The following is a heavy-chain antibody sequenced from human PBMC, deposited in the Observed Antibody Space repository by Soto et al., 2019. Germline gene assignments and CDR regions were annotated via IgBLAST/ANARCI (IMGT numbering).Heavy chain of an antibody. Sequence: EVQLVESGGDLVQPGGSLRLSCAASGFTFSSYWLHWVGQVPGKGLEWVARINGDGSITSHADSVTGRFTISRDNAKDTLDLQMRSLRAEDTGVYYCARAETTKYDSSGYGYWGQGVRVIVSS. D-gene: IGHD3-22*01. CDR1: GFTFSSYW. CDR3: ARAETTKYDSSGYGY. J-gene: IGHJ1*01. CDR2: INGDGSIT. V-gene: IGHV3-74*03.